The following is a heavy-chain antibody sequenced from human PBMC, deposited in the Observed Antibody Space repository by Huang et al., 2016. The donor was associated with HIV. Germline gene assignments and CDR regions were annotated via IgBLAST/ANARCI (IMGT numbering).Heavy chain of an antibody. J-gene: IGHJ4*02. Sequence: QVQLVQSGSELRKPGASVKVSCQASGYTFTRYAMNWVRQAPGQGLEWMGWINTNTGNPTDAQAFTGRVVLSLDTSVSTAYLQISSLEAEDTAVYYCARDYYDSRGYDIHAVVDYWGQGTLVTVSS. V-gene: IGHV7-4-1*02. CDR3: ARDYYDSRGYDIHAVVDY. CDR2: INTNTGNP. CDR1: GYTFTRYA. D-gene: IGHD3-22*01.